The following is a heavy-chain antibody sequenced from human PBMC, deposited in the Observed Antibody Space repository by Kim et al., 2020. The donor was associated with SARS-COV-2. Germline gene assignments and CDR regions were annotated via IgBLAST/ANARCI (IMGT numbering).Heavy chain of an antibody. D-gene: IGHD2-2*01. CDR1: GYTFTSYG. J-gene: IGHJ6*02. CDR2: ISAYNGNT. Sequence: ASVKVSCKASGYTFTSYGISWVRQAPGQGLEWMGWISAYNGNTNYAQKLQGRVTMTTDTSTSTAYMELRSLRSDDTAVYYCARDTNIVVVPAAPYYYYYGMGVLGQGTTVTVSS. CDR3: ARDTNIVVVPAAPYYYYYGMGV. V-gene: IGHV1-18*01.